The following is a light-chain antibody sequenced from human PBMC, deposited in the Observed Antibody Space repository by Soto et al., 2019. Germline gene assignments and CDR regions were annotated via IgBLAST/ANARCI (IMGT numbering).Light chain of an antibody. CDR2: GAS. V-gene: IGKV3-20*01. J-gene: IGKJ1*01. Sequence: TQSPSSLSASVGDRVTITCRASQGISNYLVWYQQRPGQAPGLLIHGASSRAAGVPDRFTGSGSGTDFTLTINRLEPEDFAVYYCQQYGSSPWTFGQGTKVDIK. CDR3: QQYGSSPWT. CDR1: QGISNY.